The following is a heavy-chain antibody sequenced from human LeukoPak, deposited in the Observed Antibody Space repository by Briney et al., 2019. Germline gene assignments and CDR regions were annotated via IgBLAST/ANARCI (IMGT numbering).Heavy chain of an antibody. J-gene: IGHJ1*01. Sequence: PSETLSLTCIVSGLSISSYYWSWIRPPPGKGLEWIGYIYYGGSNNYNPSLKSRVTISVDTSKNQFSQKLSSVTAADTAVYYCARVENSGWYETNDFQHWGQGTLVTVSS. V-gene: IGHV4-59*01. CDR2: IYYGGSN. CDR3: ARVENSGWYETNDFQH. CDR1: GLSISSYY. D-gene: IGHD6-19*01.